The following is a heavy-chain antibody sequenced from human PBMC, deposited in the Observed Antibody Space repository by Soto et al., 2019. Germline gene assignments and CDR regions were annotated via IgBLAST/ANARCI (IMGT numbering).Heavy chain of an antibody. Sequence: QVQLVQSGAEVKKPGSSVKVSCKASGGTFSSYAISWVRQAPGQGLEWMGGIIPIFGTANYAQKFQGRVTITADESTSTAYRGLSSLRSEDTAVYYCARTTPTNYGDYSYWYFDLWGRGTLVTVSS. D-gene: IGHD4-17*01. CDR3: ARTTPTNYGDYSYWYFDL. V-gene: IGHV1-69*12. CDR1: GGTFSSYA. J-gene: IGHJ2*01. CDR2: IIPIFGTA.